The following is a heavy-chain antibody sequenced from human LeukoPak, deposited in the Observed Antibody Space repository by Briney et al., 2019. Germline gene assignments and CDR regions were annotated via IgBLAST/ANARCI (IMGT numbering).Heavy chain of an antibody. CDR2: INQDGSQT. D-gene: IGHD5-12*01. CDR3: IVASHADY. CDR1: GFTFSTQW. V-gene: IGHV3-7*01. Sequence: GVSLRLSCAASGFTFSTQWQAWVRHAPEKGLEWLANINQDGSQTFYGYSVRGRFTISKDNAKNSLFLQMNSLRADDTALYYCIVASHADYWGQGTLVTVSS. J-gene: IGHJ4*02.